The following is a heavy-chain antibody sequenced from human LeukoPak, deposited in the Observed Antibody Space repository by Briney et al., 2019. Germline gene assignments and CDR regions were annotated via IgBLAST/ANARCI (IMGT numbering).Heavy chain of an antibody. CDR2: ISWNSGSI. Sequence: PGGSLRLSCAASGFTFDDYAMHWVRQAPGKGLEWVSGISWNSGSIGYADSVKGRFTISRGNAKNSLYLQMNSLRAEDMALYYCAKDGYYYGSGRRGYFDYWGQGTLVTVSS. CDR1: GFTFDDYA. J-gene: IGHJ4*02. D-gene: IGHD3-10*01. CDR3: AKDGYYYGSGRRGYFDY. V-gene: IGHV3-9*03.